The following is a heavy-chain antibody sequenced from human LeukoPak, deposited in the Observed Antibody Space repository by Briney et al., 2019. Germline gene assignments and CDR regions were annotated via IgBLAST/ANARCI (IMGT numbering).Heavy chain of an antibody. CDR3: ARSSSSWHYYFDY. CDR1: GFTFSSYS. D-gene: IGHD6-13*01. CDR2: ISSSSSYI. Sequence: PGGSLRLSCAASGFTFSSYSMNWVRQAPGKGLEWVSSISSSSSYIYYADSVKGRFTISRDNAKNSLYLQMNSLRAEDTAVYYCARSSSSWHYYFDYWGQGTLVTVPS. V-gene: IGHV3-21*01. J-gene: IGHJ4*02.